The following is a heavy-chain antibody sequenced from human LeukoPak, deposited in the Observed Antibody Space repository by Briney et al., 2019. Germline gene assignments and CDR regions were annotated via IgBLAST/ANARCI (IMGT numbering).Heavy chain of an antibody. J-gene: IGHJ4*02. CDR3: SRHLPYSFGYCDC. D-gene: IGHD5-18*01. CDR1: GDSINSRSYY. V-gene: IGHV4-39*01. Sequence: SETLSLTCTVSGDSINSRSYYWDWIRQPPGKGLEWIGTIYYSGSTYYNPSLKSRVTVSVDTSKNQFSLKLSSVTAADTAVYYCSRHLPYSFGYCDCWGQGTLVTVSS. CDR2: IYYSGST.